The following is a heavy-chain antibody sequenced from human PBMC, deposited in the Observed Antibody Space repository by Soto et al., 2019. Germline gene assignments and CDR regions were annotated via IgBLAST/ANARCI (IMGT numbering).Heavy chain of an antibody. D-gene: IGHD5-12*01. CDR2: INAGNGNT. CDR3: ARDAELATIQLDF. V-gene: IGHV1-3*01. Sequence: GSSVKVSCKASGYTFTKYIIHWVRQAPGQRLEWMGWINAGNGNTRYSQNLQGRVSFTRDSSASTAYMELSSLRSEDTAIYYCARDAELATIQLDFWGQGPLVTVSS. J-gene: IGHJ4*02. CDR1: GYTFTKYI.